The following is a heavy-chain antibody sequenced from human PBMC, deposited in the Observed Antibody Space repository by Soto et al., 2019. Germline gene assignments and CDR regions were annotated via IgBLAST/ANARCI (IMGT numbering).Heavy chain of an antibody. CDR1: GGSFSGYY. CDR3: ARQWIQLWSGWFDP. Sequence: QVQLQQWGAGLLKPSEILSLTCAVYGGSFSGYYWSWIRQPPGKGLEWIGEINHSGSTNYNPSLKSRVTISVDTSKNQFSLKLSSVTAADTAMYYCARQWIQLWSGWFDPWGQGTLVTVSS. D-gene: IGHD5-18*01. J-gene: IGHJ5*02. V-gene: IGHV4-34*01. CDR2: INHSGST.